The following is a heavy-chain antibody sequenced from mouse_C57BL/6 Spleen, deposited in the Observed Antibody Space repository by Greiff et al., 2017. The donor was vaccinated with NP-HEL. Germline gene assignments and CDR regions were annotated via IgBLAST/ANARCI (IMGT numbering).Heavy chain of an antibody. CDR2: ISNGGGST. J-gene: IGHJ3*01. CDR3: ARSTGNGFAY. Sequence: EVQGVESGGGLVQPGGSLKLSCAASGFTFSDYYMYWVRQTPEKRLEWVAYISNGGGSTYYPDTVKGRFTISRDNAKNTLYLQMSRLKSEDTAMYYCARSTGNGFAYWGQGTLVTVSA. D-gene: IGHD4-1*02. V-gene: IGHV5-12*01. CDR1: GFTFSDYY.